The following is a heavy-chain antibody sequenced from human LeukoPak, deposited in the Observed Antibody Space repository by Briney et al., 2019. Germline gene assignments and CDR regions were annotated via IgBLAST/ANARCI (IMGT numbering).Heavy chain of an antibody. J-gene: IGHJ4*02. CDR1: GGSISSYY. Sequence: SETLSLTCTVSGGSISSYYWSWIRQPPGKGLGWIGYIYYSGSTNYNPSLKSRVTISVDTSKNQFSLKLSSVTAADTAVYYCARATNYYGSGSYYRRVYYFDYWGQGTLVTVSS. CDR2: IYYSGST. V-gene: IGHV4-59*01. CDR3: ARATNYYGSGSYYRRVYYFDY. D-gene: IGHD3-10*01.